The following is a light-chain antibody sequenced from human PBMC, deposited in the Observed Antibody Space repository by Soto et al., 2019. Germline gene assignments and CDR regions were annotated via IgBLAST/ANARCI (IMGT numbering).Light chain of an antibody. V-gene: IGLV1-36*01. CDR1: TSNIGNNY. J-gene: IGLJ3*02. CDR2: HDD. CDR3: EAWDDSLNAHV. Sequence: QSVLTQPPSVSGSPRQRVTISCSGSTSNIGNNYVNWYQQLPGKTPKLLLYHDDLLPSGVSYRFSGAKSCTTASLPISARQYEDEDDYYYEAWDDSLNAHVFGGGTKLTVL.